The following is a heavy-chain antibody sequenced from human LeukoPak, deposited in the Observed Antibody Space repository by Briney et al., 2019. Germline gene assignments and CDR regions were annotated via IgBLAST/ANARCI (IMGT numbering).Heavy chain of an antibody. CDR2: IHTSGST. CDR3: ARYSSSWYGNAFDI. V-gene: IGHV4-61*02. D-gene: IGHD6-13*01. CDR1: GGSISSGSYY. Sequence: SETLSLTCTVSGGSISSGSYYWSWIRQPAGKGLEWIGRIHTSGSTNYNPSLKSRVTISVDTSKNQFSLKLSSVTAADTAVYYCARYSSSWYGNAFDIWGQGTMVTVSS. J-gene: IGHJ3*02.